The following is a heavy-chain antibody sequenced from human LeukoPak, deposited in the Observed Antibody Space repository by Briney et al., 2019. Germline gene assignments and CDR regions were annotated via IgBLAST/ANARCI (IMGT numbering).Heavy chain of an antibody. CDR1: GFTFSSSA. J-gene: IGHJ4*02. CDR2: ISNNGGYT. CDR3: AKQLGYCSDGSCYFPY. Sequence: GGSLRLSCAASGFTFSSSAMSWVRQAPGKGLEWVSAISNNGGYTYYADSVQGRFTISRDNSKSTLCPQMNSLSAEDTAVYYCAKQLGYCSDGSCYFPYWGQGTLVTVSS. V-gene: IGHV3-23*01. D-gene: IGHD2-15*01.